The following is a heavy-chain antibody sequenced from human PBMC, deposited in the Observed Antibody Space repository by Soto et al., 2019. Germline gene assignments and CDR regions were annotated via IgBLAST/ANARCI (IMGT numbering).Heavy chain of an antibody. V-gene: IGHV3-53*01. D-gene: IGHD3-16*01. Sequence: EVQLVESGGGLIQPGGSLRLSCAVSGFTVSNNYMSWVRQAPGKGLEGVSVIYSGGYTAYGDSVKGRFTISRDNSKNTLFLQIKSLGAEAAAVYSGATQGGGGGYWGQGTLVTVSS. CDR3: ATQGGGGGY. CDR2: IYSGGYT. CDR1: GFTVSNNY. J-gene: IGHJ4*02.